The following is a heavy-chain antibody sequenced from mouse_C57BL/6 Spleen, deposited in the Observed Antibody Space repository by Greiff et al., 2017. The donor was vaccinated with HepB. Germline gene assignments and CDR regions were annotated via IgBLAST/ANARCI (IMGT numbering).Heavy chain of an antibody. J-gene: IGHJ1*03. CDR1: GFSLSTSGMG. Sequence: QVTLKESGPGILQSSQTLSLTCSFSGFSLSTSGMGVSWIRQPSGKGLEWLAHIYWDDNKRYNPSLKSRLTISKDTSRNQVFLKITSVDTADTATYYCARSYYDYGDWYFDVWGTGTTVTVSS. CDR2: IYWDDNK. D-gene: IGHD2-4*01. CDR3: ARSYYDYGDWYFDV. V-gene: IGHV8-12*01.